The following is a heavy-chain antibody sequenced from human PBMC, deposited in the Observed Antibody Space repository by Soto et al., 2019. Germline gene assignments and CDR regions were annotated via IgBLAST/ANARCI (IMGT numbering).Heavy chain of an antibody. CDR2: ISAYNGNT. D-gene: IGHD2-21*02. J-gene: IGHJ4*02. Sequence: GASVKVSCKASGYTFTSYGISWVRQAPGQGLEWMGWISAYNGNTNYAQKLQGRVTMTTDTSTSTAYMELRSLRSDDTAVYYCARDGVWGDSGSLFDYWGQGTLVTVSS. CDR3: ARDGVWGDSGSLFDY. CDR1: GYTFTSYG. V-gene: IGHV1-18*01.